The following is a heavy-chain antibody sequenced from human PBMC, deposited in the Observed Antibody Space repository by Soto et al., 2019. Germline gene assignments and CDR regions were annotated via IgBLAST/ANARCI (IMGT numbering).Heavy chain of an antibody. CDR2: IDYDGSTI. CDR1: GFTFSSYW. J-gene: IGHJ4*02. CDR3: GRVARGAWGVDDW. D-gene: IGHD3-10*01. V-gene: IGHV3-74*01. Sequence: EVQLVESGGGLVQPGGSLRLSCEASGFTFSSYWMHWVRQPPGKGLEWVSRIDYDGSTINYADSVKGRFSISRDNAKNTLYLQMNSLTAEDTAIYYCGRVARGAWGVDDWWGQGTLVIVSS.